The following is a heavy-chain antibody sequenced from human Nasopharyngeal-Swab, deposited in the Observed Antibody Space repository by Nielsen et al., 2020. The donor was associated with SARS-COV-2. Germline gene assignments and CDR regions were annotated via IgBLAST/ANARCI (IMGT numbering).Heavy chain of an antibody. V-gene: IGHV1-3*01. J-gene: IGHJ4*02. CDR2: INAGNGNT. CDR3: ARGRRGYCSGGSCGGDWYFDY. D-gene: IGHD2-15*01. Sequence: ASVKVSCKASGYTFTSYAMHWVRQAPGQRLEWTGWINAGNGNTKYSQKFQGRVTITRDTSASTAYMELSSLRSEDTAVYYCARGRRGYCSGGSCGGDWYFDYWGQGTLVTVSS. CDR1: GYTFTSYA.